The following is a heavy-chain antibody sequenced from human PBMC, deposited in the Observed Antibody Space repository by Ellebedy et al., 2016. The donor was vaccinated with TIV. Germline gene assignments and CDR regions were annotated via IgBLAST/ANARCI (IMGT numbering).Heavy chain of an antibody. D-gene: IGHD3-3*02. Sequence: MPSETLSLTCTVSGGSISSYFWSWIRQPPGKGLEWIGYMYNSGNTNYNPSLKSRVTISVDTSKNQFSLKLSSVTAADTAVYYCARESDSHFYFDYWGQGTLVTVSS. CDR2: MYNSGNT. CDR3: ARESDSHFYFDY. J-gene: IGHJ4*02. V-gene: IGHV4-59*01. CDR1: GGSISSYF.